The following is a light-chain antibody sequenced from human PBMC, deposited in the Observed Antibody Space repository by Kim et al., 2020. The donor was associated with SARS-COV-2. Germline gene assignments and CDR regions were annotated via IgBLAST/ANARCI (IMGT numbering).Light chain of an antibody. CDR3: EVWDTGSDHWV. Sequence: SYELTQPPSVSVAPRKTARITCGGDDLGSKSVHWYQQKPGQAPVLVIFYDSDRPSGIPERLSGSHSGNTATLTISRVEAGDEADYYCEVWDTGSDHWVFG. CDR1: DLGSKS. CDR2: YDS. V-gene: IGLV3-21*04. J-gene: IGLJ3*02.